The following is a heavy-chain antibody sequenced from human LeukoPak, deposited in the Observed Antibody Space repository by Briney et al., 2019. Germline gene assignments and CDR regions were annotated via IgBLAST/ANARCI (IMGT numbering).Heavy chain of an antibody. CDR2: INHSGST. V-gene: IGHV4-34*01. D-gene: IGHD3-22*01. CDR1: GESFSGYY. J-gene: IGHJ4*02. Sequence: SETLSLTCAVYGESFSGYYWSWIRQPPGKGLEWIGEINHSGSTNYNPSLKSRVTISVDTSKNQFSLKLSSVTAADTAVYYCARGRVYYYDSSGPRKLFDYWGQGTLVTVSS. CDR3: ARGRVYYYDSSGPRKLFDY.